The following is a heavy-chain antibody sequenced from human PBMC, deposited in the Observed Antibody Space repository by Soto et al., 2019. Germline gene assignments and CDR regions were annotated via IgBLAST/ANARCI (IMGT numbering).Heavy chain of an antibody. CDR1: GGSISSYY. CDR3: AKYGEDYYSAMDV. J-gene: IGHJ6*02. V-gene: IGHV4-59*04. D-gene: IGHD4-17*01. CDR2: IYHSGST. Sequence: SETLSLTCTVSGGSISSYYWGWIRQPPGKGLEWIGNIYHSGSTYYTPSLKTRVTISIDTSKNQFLLKLSSVTAADTAVYYCAKYGEDYYSAMDVWGQGTTVTVSS.